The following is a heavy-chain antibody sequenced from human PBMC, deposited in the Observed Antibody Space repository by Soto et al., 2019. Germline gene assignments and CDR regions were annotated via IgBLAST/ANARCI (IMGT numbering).Heavy chain of an antibody. V-gene: IGHV4-59*08. CDR3: ARGRGITIFGVVIQASDYYYYYMDV. Sequence: LSLTCTVSGGSISSYYWSWIRQPPGKGLEWIGYIYYSGSTNYNPSLKSRVTISVDTSKNQFSLKLSSVTAADTAVYYCARGRGITIFGVVIQASDYYYYYMDVWGKGTTVTVSS. CDR2: IYYSGST. J-gene: IGHJ6*03. D-gene: IGHD3-3*01. CDR1: GGSISSYY.